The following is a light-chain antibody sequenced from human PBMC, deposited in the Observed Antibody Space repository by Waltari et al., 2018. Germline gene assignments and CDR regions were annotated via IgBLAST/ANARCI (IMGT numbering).Light chain of an antibody. CDR3: QQYNSYSLLT. Sequence: DIQMTQSPSTLSASVGDRFTITCRASQSISNWLAWYQQKPGKAPKLLIYKASTLESGVLSRFSGSGSGTEFTLTISSLQPDDFATYYCQQYNSYSLLTFGGGTKVEIK. CDR2: KAS. V-gene: IGKV1-5*03. J-gene: IGKJ4*01. CDR1: QSISNW.